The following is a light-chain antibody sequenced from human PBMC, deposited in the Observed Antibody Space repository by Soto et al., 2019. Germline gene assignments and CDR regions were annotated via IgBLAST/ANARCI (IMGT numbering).Light chain of an antibody. V-gene: IGKV1-13*02. CDR2: HAS. CDR3: QQFNSYPYT. Sequence: AIQLTQSPSSLSASVGDRVTITCRASQGISSALAWYQQKPGEAPKLLIYHASSLESGVPSRFSGSGSGTDFPLTISSLQPEDFATYYCQQFNSYPYTFGQGTKLEI. J-gene: IGKJ2*01. CDR1: QGISSA.